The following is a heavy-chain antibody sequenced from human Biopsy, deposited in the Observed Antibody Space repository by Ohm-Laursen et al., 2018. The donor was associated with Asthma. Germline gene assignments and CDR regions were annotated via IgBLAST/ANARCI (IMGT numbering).Heavy chain of an antibody. Sequence: SSVKVSCKTPGGTFSNFAISWVRQAPGQGLEWLGGIMTVFGKTNYAQKFQGRVTITADESTSTAYMEVTSLRSEDTAIYYCVRGQVGYSSGWSLLLKKIYYPGMDVWGQGTAVTVS. V-gene: IGHV1-69*01. CDR3: VRGQVGYSSGWSLLLKKIYYPGMDV. CDR1: GGTFSNFA. CDR2: IMTVFGKT. D-gene: IGHD6-19*01. J-gene: IGHJ6*02.